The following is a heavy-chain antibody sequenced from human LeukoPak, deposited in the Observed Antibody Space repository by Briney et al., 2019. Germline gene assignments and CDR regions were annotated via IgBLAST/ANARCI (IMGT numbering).Heavy chain of an antibody. J-gene: IGHJ4*02. CDR1: GDSVSSNSAA. D-gene: IGHD1-26*01. V-gene: IGHV6-1*01. Sequence: SQTLSLTCAISGDSVSSNSAAWNWIRQSPSRGLEWLGRTYYRSKWYNDYAVSVKSRITINPDTPKNQFSLQLNSVAPEDTAVYYCVRDLDEWELTFDYWGQGTLVTVSS. CDR3: VRDLDEWELTFDY. CDR2: TYYRSKWYN.